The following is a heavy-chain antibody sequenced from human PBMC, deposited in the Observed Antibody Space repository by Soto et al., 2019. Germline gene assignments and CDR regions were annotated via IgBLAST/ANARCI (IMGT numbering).Heavy chain of an antibody. V-gene: IGHV4-39*07. CDR2: ITHSGST. D-gene: IGHD3-10*01. CDR3: ARDRGFGELLSYYYYGMDV. CDR1: GGSISSGDYH. Sequence: PSETLSLTCTVSGGSISSGDYHWRWIRQPPGKGPEWIGEITHSGSTNYNPSLKSRVTISVDTSKNQFSLKLSSVTAADTAVYYCARDRGFGELLSYYYYGMDVWGQGTTVTVSS. J-gene: IGHJ6*02.